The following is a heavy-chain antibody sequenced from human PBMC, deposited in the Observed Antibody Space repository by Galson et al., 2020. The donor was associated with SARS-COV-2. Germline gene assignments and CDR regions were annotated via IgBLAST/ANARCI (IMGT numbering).Heavy chain of an antibody. CDR2: IIPILGIA. CDR1: GGTFSSYT. J-gene: IGHJ6*02. Sequence: SVKVSCKASGGTFSSYTISWVRQAPGHGLEWMGRIIPILGIANYAQKFQGRVTITADKSTSTAYMELSSLRSEDTAMYYCARDHPVTTAPSGYYYGMDVWGQGTTVTVSS. CDR3: ARDHPVTTAPSGYYYGMDV. D-gene: IGHD4-4*01. V-gene: IGHV1-69*04.